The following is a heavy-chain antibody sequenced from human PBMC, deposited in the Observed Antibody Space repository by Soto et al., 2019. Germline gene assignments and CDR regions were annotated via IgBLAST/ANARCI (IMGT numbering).Heavy chain of an antibody. CDR1: GFTFSSYA. V-gene: IGHV3-23*01. Sequence: GGSLRLSCAASGFTFSSYAMSWVRQAPGKGLEWVSAISGSGGSTYYADSVKGRFTISRDNSKNTLYLQMNSLRAEDTAVYYCAKDPSVDIVATIVYWGQGTLVTVS. D-gene: IGHD5-12*01. CDR3: AKDPSVDIVATIVY. CDR2: ISGSGGST. J-gene: IGHJ4*02.